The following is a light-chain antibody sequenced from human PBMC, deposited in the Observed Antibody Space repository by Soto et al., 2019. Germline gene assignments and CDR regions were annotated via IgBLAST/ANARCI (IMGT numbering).Light chain of an antibody. CDR1: QNITTC. V-gene: IGKV1-39*01. Sequence: DIHMTQSPSSLSASIRDRVSITCRASQNITTCLHWYQQRPGRSPNLLIYAASHLQNGVPSRFSGSGSGPDFTLTIDSLQPEDFATYYCQQSYTAPWTFGHGTKVESK. J-gene: IGKJ1*01. CDR3: QQSYTAPWT. CDR2: AAS.